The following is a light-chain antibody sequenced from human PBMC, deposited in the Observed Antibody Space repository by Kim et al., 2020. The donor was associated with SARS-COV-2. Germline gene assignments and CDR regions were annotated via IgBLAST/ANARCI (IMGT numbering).Light chain of an antibody. J-gene: IGKJ2*01. CDR1: QSVLYHSNNKSY. CDR2: WAS. CDR3: QQYYSTPYT. V-gene: IGKV4-1*01. Sequence: RATINCKSRQSVLYHSNNKSYLSWYKQKPGQPPKLLIYWASTRESGVPDRFSGSGSGTDFTLTISSLQAEDVAVYYCQQYYSTPYTFGQGTKLEI.